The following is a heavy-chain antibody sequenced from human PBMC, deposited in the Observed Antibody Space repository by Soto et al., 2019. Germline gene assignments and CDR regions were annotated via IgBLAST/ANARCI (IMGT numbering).Heavy chain of an antibody. CDR3: ARHKFGELLYHSDVFDVFDI. D-gene: IGHD3-10*01. CDR2: MYYRGST. J-gene: IGHJ3*02. CDR1: GGSVSSSYSY. Sequence: QLQLQESGPGLVKPSETLSLTCTVSGGSVSSSYSYWVWIRQPPGKGLEWIGSMYYRGSTYYNPSLKSRVSISVDTSKNQFSLNLSSVTAADTAVYYCARHKFGELLYHSDVFDVFDIWGQGTMVTVSS. V-gene: IGHV4-39*01.